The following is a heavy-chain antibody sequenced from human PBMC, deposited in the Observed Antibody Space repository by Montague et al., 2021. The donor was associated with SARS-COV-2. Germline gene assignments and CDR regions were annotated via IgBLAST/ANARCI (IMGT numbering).Heavy chain of an antibody. Sequence: TLSLTCTVSGGSIRSSDNYWSWIRQHPGKGLEWIGYIYSSGTTYYNPSLKSRVTISVDTSKNQFSLKLSSVTAADTAVYYCARGRRPVVVPGAGPAGRAFDIWGQGTMVTVSS. CDR1: GGSIRSSDNY. D-gene: IGHD2-2*01. CDR2: IYSSGTT. J-gene: IGHJ3*02. CDR3: ARGRRPVVVPGAGPAGRAFDI. V-gene: IGHV4-31*03.